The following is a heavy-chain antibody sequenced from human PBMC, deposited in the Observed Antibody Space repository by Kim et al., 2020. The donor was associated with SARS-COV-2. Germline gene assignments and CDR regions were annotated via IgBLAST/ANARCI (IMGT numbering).Heavy chain of an antibody. V-gene: IGHV4-39*07. D-gene: IGHD6-13*01. CDR2: IHYTGGT. CDR1: GGSISSTTYY. CDR3: AKDGGSAGTFIDS. J-gene: IGHJ4*02. Sequence: SETLSLTCSVSGGSISSTTYYWGWIRQPPGVGLEWIGNIHYTGGTYYNPSLESRVIISVDTSKNQFSLKLTSVTAADTALYFCAKDGGSAGTFIDSWGLGTLVTVSA.